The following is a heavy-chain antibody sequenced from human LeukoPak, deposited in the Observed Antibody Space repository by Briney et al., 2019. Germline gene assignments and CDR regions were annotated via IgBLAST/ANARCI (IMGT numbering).Heavy chain of an antibody. D-gene: IGHD3-16*01. J-gene: IGHJ6*03. Sequence: GASVKVSCKASGYTFTSYGISWVRQAPGHGLEWMGWISAYNGNKNYSQKLQGRVTMTTDTSTSTVYMELRSLRYDDTAVYYCARVVGGAYYYYYYMDVWGKGTTVTVSS. CDR2: ISAYNGNK. CDR3: ARVVGGAYYYYYYMDV. CDR1: GYTFTSYG. V-gene: IGHV1-18*01.